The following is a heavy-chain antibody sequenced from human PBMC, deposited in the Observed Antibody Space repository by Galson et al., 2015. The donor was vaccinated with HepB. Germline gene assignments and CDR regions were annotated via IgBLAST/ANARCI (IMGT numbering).Heavy chain of an antibody. CDR1: GGSISSGDYY. V-gene: IGHV4-30-4*01. Sequence: LSLTCTVSGGSISSGDYYWSWIRQPPGKGLEWIGYIYYSGNTYYNPSLKSRVTISVDTSKNQFSLKLSSVTAADTAMYYCARVLIRLTIFGVDRIDPWGQGTLVTVSS. CDR3: ARVLIRLTIFGVDRIDP. CDR2: IYYSGNT. D-gene: IGHD3-3*01. J-gene: IGHJ5*02.